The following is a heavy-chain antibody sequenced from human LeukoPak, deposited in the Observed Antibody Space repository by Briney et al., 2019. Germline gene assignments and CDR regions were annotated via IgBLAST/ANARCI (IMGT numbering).Heavy chain of an antibody. V-gene: IGHV1-2*02. D-gene: IGHD6-13*01. CDR2: FNPDSGGA. CDR3: ARQQQLRDY. Sequence: ASVKVSCKASGYTFTGYYMHWMRQAPGQGLEWMGWFNPDSGGAHYAQKFQGRVTMTRDTSISTAYMGLNRLRSDDTAVYYCARQQQLRDYWGQGTLVTVSS. CDR1: GYTFTGYY. J-gene: IGHJ4*02.